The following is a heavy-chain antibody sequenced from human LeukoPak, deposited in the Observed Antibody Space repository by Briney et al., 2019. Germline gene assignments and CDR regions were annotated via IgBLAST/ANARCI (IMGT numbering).Heavy chain of an antibody. CDR2: TYYRSKWYN. D-gene: IGHD4-17*01. CDR3: AREVYGDYGYYYYGMDV. Sequence: SQTLSLTCAISGDSVSSNSAAWNWIRQSPSRGLEWLGRTYYRSKWYNDYAVSVKGRITINPDTSKNQFPLQLNSVTPEDTAVYYCAREVYGDYGYYYYGMDVWGQGTTVTVSS. CDR1: GDSVSSNSAA. J-gene: IGHJ6*02. V-gene: IGHV6-1*01.